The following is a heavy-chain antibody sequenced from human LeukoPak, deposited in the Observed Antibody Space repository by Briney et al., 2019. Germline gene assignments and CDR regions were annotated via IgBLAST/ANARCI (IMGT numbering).Heavy chain of an antibody. V-gene: IGHV3-7*01. CDR1: GFTFSSYE. D-gene: IGHD1-14*01. CDR2: IKQDGGEK. CDR3: TKSGTTFDY. J-gene: IGHJ4*02. Sequence: GGSLRLSYSASGFTFSSYEMNWVREAPGKGLEWVANIKQDGGEKYYVDSVKGRFTISRDNAKNSVYLQMNNLRAADTAMYYCTKSGTTFDYWGLGTLVTVSS.